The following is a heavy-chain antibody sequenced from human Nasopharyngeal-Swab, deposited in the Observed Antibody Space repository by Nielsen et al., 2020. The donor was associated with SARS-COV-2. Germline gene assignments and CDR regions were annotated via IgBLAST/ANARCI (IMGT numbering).Heavy chain of an antibody. Sequence: GESLKISCAASGLGFSASPIIWVRQASGKGLEWVGRIRNKVNSYATTYGVSVKGRFTISRDDSKNTAYLQVNSLKTEDTAVYFCARINPASGSYYDAIDIWGQGTMVTVSS. V-gene: IGHV3-73*01. D-gene: IGHD1-26*01. J-gene: IGHJ3*02. CDR2: IRNKVNSYAT. CDR1: GLGFSASP. CDR3: ARINPASGSYYDAIDI.